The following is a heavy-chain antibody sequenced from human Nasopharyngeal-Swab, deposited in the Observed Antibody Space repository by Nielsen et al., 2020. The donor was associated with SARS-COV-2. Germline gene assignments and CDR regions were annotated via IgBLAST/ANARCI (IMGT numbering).Heavy chain of an antibody. J-gene: IGHJ4*02. Sequence: WIRQPPGKGLEWIGSIYYSVSTYYNPSLKSRVTISVDTSKNQFSLRLSPVTAADTAVYYCASLGKDNSGWSDYWGQGTLVTVSS. V-gene: IGHV4-39*01. CDR3: ASLGKDNSGWSDY. CDR2: IYYSVST. D-gene: IGHD6-19*01.